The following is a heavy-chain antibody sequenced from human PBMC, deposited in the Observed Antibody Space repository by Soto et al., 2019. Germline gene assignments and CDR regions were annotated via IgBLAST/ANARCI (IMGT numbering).Heavy chain of an antibody. J-gene: IGHJ4*02. V-gene: IGHV4-30-2*01. CDR1: GGSISSGGYS. CDR3: ARDPGR. Sequence: QLQLQESGSGLVKPSQTLSLTCAVSGGSISSGGYSWSWIRQPPGKGLEWIGYICHSGITYYNPSLKCRVTISVVRTTTQFSLKLSSVTAADTAVYYCARDPGRWGKGTLVTVSS. CDR2: ICHSGIT.